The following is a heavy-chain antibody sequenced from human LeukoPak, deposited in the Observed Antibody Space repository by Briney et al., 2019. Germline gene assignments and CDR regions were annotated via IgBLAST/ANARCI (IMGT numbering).Heavy chain of an antibody. CDR1: GXSISNGCYH. V-gene: IGHV4-31*02. J-gene: IGHJ3*01. CDR2: IHYSGNT. D-gene: IGHD2-21*02. CDR3: ARDFTKTASPDAFDV. Sequence: SETLSLTCTVSGXSISNGCYHWTWIRQHPGKGLGWIGYIHYSGNTDSAPSLRSRLTISIDTSKNQFSLRLDSVTVADTAVYYCARDFTKTASPDAFDVWGHGTLVAVSS.